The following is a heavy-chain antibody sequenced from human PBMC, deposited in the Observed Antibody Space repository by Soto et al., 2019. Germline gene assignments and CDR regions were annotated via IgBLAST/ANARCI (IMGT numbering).Heavy chain of an antibody. CDR2: ISSSGSTI. CDR3: ARGSYDFWSGYPSYYYYYMDV. J-gene: IGHJ6*03. Sequence: PGGSLRLSCAASGFTFSDYYMSWIRQAPGKGLEWVSYISSSGSTIYYADSVKGRFTISTDNAKNSLYLQMNSLRAEDTAVYYCARGSYDFWSGYPSYYYYYMDVWGKGTTVTVSS. V-gene: IGHV3-11*01. CDR1: GFTFSDYY. D-gene: IGHD3-3*01.